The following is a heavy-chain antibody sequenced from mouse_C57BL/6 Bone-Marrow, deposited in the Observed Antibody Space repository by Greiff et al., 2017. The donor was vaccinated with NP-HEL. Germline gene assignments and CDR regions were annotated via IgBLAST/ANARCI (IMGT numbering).Heavy chain of an antibody. CDR2: IDPENGDT. CDR3: TPARDYFDY. D-gene: IGHD3-1*01. Sequence: VHVKQSGAELVRPGASVKLSCTASGFNIKDDYMHWVKQRPEQGLEWIGWIDPENGDTEYASKFQGKATITADTSSNTAYLQLSSLTSEDTAVYYCTPARDYFDYWGQGTTLTVSS. J-gene: IGHJ2*01. CDR1: GFNIKDDY. V-gene: IGHV14-4*01.